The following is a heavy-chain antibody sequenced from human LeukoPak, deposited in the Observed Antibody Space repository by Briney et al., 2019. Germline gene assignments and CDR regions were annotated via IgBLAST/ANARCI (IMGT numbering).Heavy chain of an antibody. V-gene: IGHV3-23*01. D-gene: IGHD5-18*01. CDR3: AKDLYDSRYSYGAYYYYGMDV. J-gene: IGHJ6*02. CDR1: GFTFSSYG. CDR2: ISGSGSST. Sequence: GGSLRLSCAASGFTFSSYGMSWVRQAPGKGLEWVSLISGSGSSTYYADSVKGRFTISRDNSKNTLHLQMNSLRAEDTAVYYCAKDLYDSRYSYGAYYYYGMDVWGQGTTVTVSS.